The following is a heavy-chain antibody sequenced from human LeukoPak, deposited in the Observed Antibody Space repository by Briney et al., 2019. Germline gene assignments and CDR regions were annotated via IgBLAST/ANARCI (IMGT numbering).Heavy chain of an antibody. V-gene: IGHV3-66*02. CDR3: AREIYSGGWSAPTSYYGMDV. Sequence: PGGSLRLSCAASGFTVSSNYMSWVRQAPGKGLEWVSVIYSGGSTYYADSVKGRFTISRDNSKNTLYLQMNSQRAEDTAVYYCAREIYSGGWSAPTSYYGMDVWGQGTTVTVSS. CDR2: IYSGGST. D-gene: IGHD6-19*01. J-gene: IGHJ6*02. CDR1: GFTVSSNY.